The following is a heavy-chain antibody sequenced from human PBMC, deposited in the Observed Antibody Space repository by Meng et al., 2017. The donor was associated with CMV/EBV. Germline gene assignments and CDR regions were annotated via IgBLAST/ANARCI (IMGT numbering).Heavy chain of an antibody. D-gene: IGHD2-21*01. V-gene: IGHV3-73*01. Sequence: GESLKISCAASGFTFSGSAMHWVRQASGKGLEWVGRIRSKANSYATAYAASVKGRFTISRDDSKSTAYLQMNSLKTEDTAVYYCTHQSYCGGDCHACWGQGTLVTVSS. J-gene: IGHJ4*02. CDR2: IRSKANSYAT. CDR3: THQSYCGGDCHAC. CDR1: GFTFSGSA.